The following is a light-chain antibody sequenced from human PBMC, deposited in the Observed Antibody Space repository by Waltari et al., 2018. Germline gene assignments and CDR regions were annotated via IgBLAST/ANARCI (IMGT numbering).Light chain of an antibody. CDR3: SSYSTINTRV. V-gene: IGLV2-14*01. Sequence: QSALTQPASVSGSPGQSIAISCTGTSSDAGGSNYVSWYQQYPGKGPKPPISGVSDRPSGISDRFSGSKSGNTASLTISGLQAEDEADYYCSSYSTINTRVFGPGTKVTVL. CDR2: GVS. CDR1: SSDAGGSNY. J-gene: IGLJ1*01.